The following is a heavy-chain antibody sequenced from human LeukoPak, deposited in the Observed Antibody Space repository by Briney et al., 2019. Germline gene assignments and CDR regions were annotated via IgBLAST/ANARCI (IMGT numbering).Heavy chain of an antibody. V-gene: IGHV3-7*04. CDR3: ARGYHYDFWSGYYTGNYFDY. D-gene: IGHD3-3*01. CDR2: IKQDGSEK. CDR1: GFTFSSYW. J-gene: IGHJ4*02. Sequence: GGSLRLSCAASGFTFSSYWMSWVRQAPGKGLEWVANIKQDGSEKYYVDSVKGRFTISRDNAKNSLYLQMNSLRAEDTAVYYCARGYHYDFWSGYYTGNYFDYWGQGTLVTVSS.